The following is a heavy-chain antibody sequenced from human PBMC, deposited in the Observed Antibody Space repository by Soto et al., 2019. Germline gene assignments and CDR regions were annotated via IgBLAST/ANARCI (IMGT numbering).Heavy chain of an antibody. CDR2: ISGSGDST. CDR3: VRDTCSGGSCYSGYYGMDV. J-gene: IGHJ6*02. D-gene: IGHD2-15*01. Sequence: GGSLRLSCVASGFTFSSYAMSWVRQAPGKGLEWVSVISGSGDSTYYADSVKGRFTISGDNSKNTLYLQMNSLRAEDTAVYYCVRDTCSGGSCYSGYYGMDVWGQGTTVTVSS. V-gene: IGHV3-23*01. CDR1: GFTFSSYA.